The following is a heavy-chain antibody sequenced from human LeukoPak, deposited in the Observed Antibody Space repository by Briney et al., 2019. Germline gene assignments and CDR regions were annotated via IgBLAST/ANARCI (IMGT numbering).Heavy chain of an antibody. V-gene: IGHV3-23*01. J-gene: IGHJ6*02. CDR3: AKEGAMATDYYGMDV. Sequence: GGSLRLSCAASGFTFSSYAMSWVRQAPGKGLEWVSAISGSGGSTYYADSVEGRFTISRDNSKNTLYLQMNSLRAEDTAVYYCAKEGAMATDYYGMDVWGQGTTVTVSS. D-gene: IGHD5-18*01. CDR1: GFTFSSYA. CDR2: ISGSGGST.